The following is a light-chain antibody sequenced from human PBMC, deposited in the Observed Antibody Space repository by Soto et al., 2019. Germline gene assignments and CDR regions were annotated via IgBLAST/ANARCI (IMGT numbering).Light chain of an antibody. CDR2: GAS. J-gene: IGKJ4*01. CDR1: QTVSSRF. CDR3: QQYGRSLT. V-gene: IGKV3-20*01. Sequence: EIVLTQSPGTLSLSPGERATLSCRASQTVSSRFLAWYQQKPGQAPRLLIYGASTRVTAIPDRFSGSGSGTDFTLSISRLEPEDFAVYYCQQYGRSLTFGGGTKVEIK.